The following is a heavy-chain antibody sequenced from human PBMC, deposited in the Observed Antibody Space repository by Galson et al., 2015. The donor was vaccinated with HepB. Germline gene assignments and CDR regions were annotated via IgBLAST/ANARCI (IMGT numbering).Heavy chain of an antibody. CDR1: GFTFSSYS. CDR2: ISSSSSYI. J-gene: IGHJ4*02. Sequence: SLRLSCAASGFTFSSYSMNWVRKAPGKGLEWVPSISSSSSYIYYADSAKGRFTISRDNAKNSLYLQMNSLRAEDTAVYYCARPPGYCSGGSCVHWGQGTLVTVSS. CDR3: ARPPGYCSGGSCVH. D-gene: IGHD2-15*01. V-gene: IGHV3-21*01.